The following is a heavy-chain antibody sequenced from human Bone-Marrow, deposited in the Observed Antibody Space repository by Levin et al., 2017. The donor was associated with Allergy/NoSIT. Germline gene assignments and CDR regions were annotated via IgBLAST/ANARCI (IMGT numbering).Heavy chain of an antibody. CDR1: GYTFTSYY. Sequence: ASVKVSCKASGYTFTSYYMHWVRQAPGQGLEWMGIINPSGGSTSYAQKFQGRVTMTRDTSTSTVYMELSSLRSEDTAVYYCARDLVSGDFWSGYPSYYFDYWGQGTLVTVSS. CDR2: INPSGGST. J-gene: IGHJ4*02. CDR3: ARDLVSGDFWSGYPSYYFDY. D-gene: IGHD3-3*01. V-gene: IGHV1-46*01.